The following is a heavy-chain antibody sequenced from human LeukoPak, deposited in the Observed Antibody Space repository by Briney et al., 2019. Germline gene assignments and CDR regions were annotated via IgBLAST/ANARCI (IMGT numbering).Heavy chain of an antibody. D-gene: IGHD4-23*01. J-gene: IGHJ6*02. CDR1: GGTFISYA. Sequence: ASVKVSCKASGGTFISYAISWVRQAPGQGLEWMGGIIPIFGTANYAQKFQGRVTITADESTSTAYMELSSLRSEDTAVYYCASSVGQQGLLWYYGMDVWGQGTTVTVSS. CDR3: ASSVGQQGLLWYYGMDV. V-gene: IGHV1-69*13. CDR2: IIPIFGTA.